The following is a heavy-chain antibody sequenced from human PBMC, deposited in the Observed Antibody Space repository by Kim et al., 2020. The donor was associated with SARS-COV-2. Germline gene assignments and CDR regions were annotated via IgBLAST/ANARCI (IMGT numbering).Heavy chain of an antibody. CDR2: ISHSGNT. CDR1: GGSFSGYF. D-gene: IGHD2-21*02. CDR3: ARGTYGDGGGACPRY. V-gene: IGHV4-34*01. J-gene: IGHJ4*02. Sequence: SETLSLTCAVYGGSFSGYFWSWIRQPPGQGLEWIGEISHSGNTNYNPSLLSRVTLSVDTSKNQFSLKLNSVTAADTAVYYCARGTYGDGGGACPRYWGQGTLVTVSS.